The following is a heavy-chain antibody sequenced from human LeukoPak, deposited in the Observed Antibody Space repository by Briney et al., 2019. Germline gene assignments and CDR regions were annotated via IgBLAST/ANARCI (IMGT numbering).Heavy chain of an antibody. CDR2: IYYSVST. D-gene: IGHD4-17*01. Sequence: SETLSLTCTVSGGSISSGGYYWSWIRQPPGEGLEWIGYIYYSVSTYYHPSLKSRVTISLDTSKNQFSLKLSSVTAADTAVYYCARVTTVTTSFHFDYWGQGTLVTVSS. CDR1: GGSISSGGYY. V-gene: IGHV4-30-4*01. J-gene: IGHJ4*02. CDR3: ARVTTVTTSFHFDY.